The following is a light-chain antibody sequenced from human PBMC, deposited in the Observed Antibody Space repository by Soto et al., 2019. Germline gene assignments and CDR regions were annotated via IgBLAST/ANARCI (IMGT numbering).Light chain of an antibody. J-gene: IGKJ1*01. Sequence: IQLTQSPSSLSASVGDRVTISCRASQGIGTYLAWYQQKPGKAPKLLIYAASTLQSGVPSRFSGIGSGTDFTLTISCLQSEDFATYYCQQYYSYPWTFGQGTKVDIK. V-gene: IGKV1-9*01. CDR1: QGIGTY. CDR2: AAS. CDR3: QQYYSYPWT.